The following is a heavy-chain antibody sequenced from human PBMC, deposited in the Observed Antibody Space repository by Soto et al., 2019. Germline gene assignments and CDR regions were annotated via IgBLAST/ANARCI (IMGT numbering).Heavy chain of an antibody. CDR2: ISSDGSNK. D-gene: IGHD3-10*01. J-gene: IGHJ4*02. CDR3: ANETTMVRGERIFDY. CDR1: GFTFSSYG. V-gene: IGHV3-30*18. Sequence: QVQLVESGGGVVQPGRSLRLSCATSGFTFSSYGMHWVRQAPGKGLEWVAVISSDGSNKYYADSVKGRFTVPRDNPKNMLYLQTTSLRAKDRAVYYCANETTMVRGERIFDYWGQGTLVTVSS.